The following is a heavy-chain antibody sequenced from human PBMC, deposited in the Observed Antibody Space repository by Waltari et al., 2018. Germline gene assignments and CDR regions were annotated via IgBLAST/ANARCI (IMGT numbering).Heavy chain of an antibody. Sequence: VQLVESGGGVVQPGRSLRLSCAASGFTFSDYPMFWVRQAPGKGLEWVAFISYDGDKKYYTDSVKGRFTISRDNSKNTLYLQMNRLRAEDRAMYFCARDPHCSGYYPYFDYWGQGTLVTVSS. CDR2: ISYDGDKK. J-gene: IGHJ4*02. V-gene: IGHV3-30*04. D-gene: IGHD3-22*01. CDR1: GFTFSDYP. CDR3: ARDPHCSGYYPYFDY.